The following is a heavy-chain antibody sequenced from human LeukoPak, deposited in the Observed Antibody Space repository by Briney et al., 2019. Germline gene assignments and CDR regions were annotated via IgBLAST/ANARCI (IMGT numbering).Heavy chain of an antibody. Sequence: PSETLSLTCAVYGGSFSGYYWSWIRQPPGKGLEWMGEINHSGSTNYNPSLKSRVTISVDTSKNQFSLKLSSVTATDTAVYYCARASRWDCSSTSCQRGIDYWGQGTLVTVSS. CDR2: INHSGST. CDR1: GGSFSGYY. J-gene: IGHJ4*02. D-gene: IGHD2-2*01. CDR3: ARASRWDCSSTSCQRGIDY. V-gene: IGHV4-34*01.